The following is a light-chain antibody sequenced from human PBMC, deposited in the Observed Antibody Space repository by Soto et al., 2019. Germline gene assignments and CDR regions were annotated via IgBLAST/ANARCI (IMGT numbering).Light chain of an antibody. CDR1: QSVGDS. Sequence: EIVLPQSPGTLSLSPGARSPLSCRASQSVGDSLAWYQQRPGQAPRLLVYHTSNRATGIPDRFSASGSGTDFTLTISRLEPEDFAVYYCQQYESSPRTFGQGTKVDIK. V-gene: IGKV3-20*01. CDR3: QQYESSPRT. J-gene: IGKJ1*01. CDR2: HTS.